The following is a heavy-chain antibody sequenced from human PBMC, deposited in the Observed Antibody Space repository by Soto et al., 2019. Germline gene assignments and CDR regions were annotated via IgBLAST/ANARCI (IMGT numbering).Heavy chain of an antibody. Sequence: ASVKVSCKASGYTFTSYGISWVRQAPGQGLEWMGWISAYNGNTNYAQKLQGRVTMTTDTSTSTAYMELRSLRSDDTAVYYCARFFPGPITFGGVIVIDAFDIWGQGTMVTVSS. V-gene: IGHV1-18*01. D-gene: IGHD3-16*02. CDR2: ISAYNGNT. CDR1: GYTFTSYG. J-gene: IGHJ3*02. CDR3: ARFFPGPITFGGVIVIDAFDI.